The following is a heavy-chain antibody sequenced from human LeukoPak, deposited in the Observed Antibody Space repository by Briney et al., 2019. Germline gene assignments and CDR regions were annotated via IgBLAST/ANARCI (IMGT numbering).Heavy chain of an antibody. Sequence: ASVKVSCKASGGTFSSYAISWVRQAPGQGLEWMGGIIPIFGTANYAQKFQGRVTITADESTSTAYMDLRSLRSDDTAVYYCARDQFYRPYRGEAISFDYWGQGTLVTVSS. CDR2: IIPIFGTA. CDR1: GGTFSSYA. J-gene: IGHJ4*02. CDR3: ARDQFYRPYRGEAISFDY. V-gene: IGHV1-69*13. D-gene: IGHD3-10*01.